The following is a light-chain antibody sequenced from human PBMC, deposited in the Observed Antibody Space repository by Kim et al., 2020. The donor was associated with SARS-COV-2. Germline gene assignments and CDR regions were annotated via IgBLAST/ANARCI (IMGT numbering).Light chain of an antibody. Sequence: DVQMTQSPSSVSASVGDRVTITCRASQGVSSRVAWYQQKPGKAPKLLIYAANNLQSGVPSRFSGSGYGTDFTLTISSLQPEDFATYDCQQANNFPYTFGQGTKLEI. CDR3: QQANNFPYT. J-gene: IGKJ2*01. CDR1: QGVSSR. V-gene: IGKV1-12*01. CDR2: AAN.